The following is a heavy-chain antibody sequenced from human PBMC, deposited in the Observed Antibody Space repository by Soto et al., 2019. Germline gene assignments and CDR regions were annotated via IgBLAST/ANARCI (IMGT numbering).Heavy chain of an antibody. CDR1: GGTFSSYT. J-gene: IGHJ6*02. D-gene: IGHD6-13*01. CDR3: ARSEAEAAGHDYYYYYGMDV. Sequence: GASVKVSCKASGGTFSSYTISWVRQAPGQGLEWMGRIIPILGIANYAQKFQGRVTITADESTSTAYMELSSLRSEDTAVYYCARSEAEAAGHDYYYYYGMDVWGQGTTVTVSS. V-gene: IGHV1-69*02. CDR2: IIPILGIA.